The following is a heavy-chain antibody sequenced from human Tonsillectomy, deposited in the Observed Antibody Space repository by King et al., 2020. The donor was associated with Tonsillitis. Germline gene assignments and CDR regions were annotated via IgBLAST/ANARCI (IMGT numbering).Heavy chain of an antibody. CDR2: ISYDGSNK. CDR1: GFTFSTYD. Sequence: QVQLVESGGGVVHPGRSLRLSCAASGFTFSTYDMHWVRQAPGKGLEWVAVISYDGSNKFYADSVKGRFTISRDNSKNTLYLQMNSLRAEDTGVYYCAKSWANTASLYSYYALDVWGQGTTVTVSS. D-gene: IGHD5-18*01. V-gene: IGHV3-30*18. CDR3: AKSWANTASLYSYYALDV. J-gene: IGHJ6*02.